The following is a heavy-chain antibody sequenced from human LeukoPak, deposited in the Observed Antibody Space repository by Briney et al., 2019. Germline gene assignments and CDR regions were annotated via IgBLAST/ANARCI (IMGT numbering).Heavy chain of an antibody. Sequence: SQTLPLTCAISGDSVSSNSVAWNWIRQTPSRGLEWLGRTYYRSKWYNDYAVSVKSRITINADTSKNQFSLQLNSVSPEDTAVYYCAREREHSFDYWGQGTLVTVSS. CDR3: AREREHSFDY. CDR1: GDSVSSNSVA. V-gene: IGHV6-1*01. CDR2: TYYRSKWYN. J-gene: IGHJ4*02. D-gene: IGHD1-26*01.